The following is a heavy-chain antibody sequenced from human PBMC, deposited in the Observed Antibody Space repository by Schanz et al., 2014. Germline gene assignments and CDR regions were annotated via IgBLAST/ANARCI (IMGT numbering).Heavy chain of an antibody. J-gene: IGHJ4*02. CDR2: ISGSSIHK. CDR3: AKDVDFWSGYYLDY. Sequence: QVQLVESGGGVVQPGRSLRLSCAASGFTFSSYAMHWVRQAPGKGLEWVSHISGSSIHKNYADSVKGRFTISRDNSKNTLYLQMNSLRSEDTAVYYCAKDVDFWSGYYLDYWGQGTLVTVSS. V-gene: IGHV3-30*04. CDR1: GFTFSSYA. D-gene: IGHD3-3*01.